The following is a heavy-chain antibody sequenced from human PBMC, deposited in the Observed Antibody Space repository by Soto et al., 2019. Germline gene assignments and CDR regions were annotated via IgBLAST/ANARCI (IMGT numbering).Heavy chain of an antibody. CDR3: AKGQHCSSTSCYFYYYGMDV. CDR1: GFTFSSYG. V-gene: IGHV3-30*18. Sequence: QVQLVESGGGVVQPGRSLRLSCAASGFTFSSYGMHWVRQAPGKGLEWVAVISYAGSNKYYADAVTGRLTISRDNSKNTLYLQMNSLSAEDTAVYYCAKGQHCSSTSCYFYYYGMDVWGQGTTVAVSS. D-gene: IGHD2-2*01. J-gene: IGHJ6*02. CDR2: ISYAGSNK.